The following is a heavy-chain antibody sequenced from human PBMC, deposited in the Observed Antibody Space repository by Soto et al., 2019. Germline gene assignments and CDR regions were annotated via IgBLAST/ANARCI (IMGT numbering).Heavy chain of an antibody. J-gene: IGHJ6*02. CDR1: GGCISSYY. CDR3: ARDLTAAAV. Sequence: SKTLSLTCTVPGGCISSYYWSWIRQPPGKGLEWIGYIYYSGSTNYNPSLKSRVTISVDTSKNQFSLKLSSVTAADTAVYYCARDLTAAAVWGQGTTVTVSS. CDR2: IYYSGST. V-gene: IGHV4-59*01. D-gene: IGHD6-13*01.